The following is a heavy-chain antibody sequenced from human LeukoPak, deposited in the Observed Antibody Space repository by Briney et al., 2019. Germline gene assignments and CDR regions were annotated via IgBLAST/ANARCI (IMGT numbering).Heavy chain of an antibody. D-gene: IGHD2-8*01. V-gene: IGHV5-51*01. CDR2: IYPGDSDT. J-gene: IGHJ6*03. Sequence: GASLQISCKGSGSIFTSYWSGWVRPLPGKGLGWMGIIYPGDSDTRYSPSFQGKVTISADKSISTAYLQWSSLKASDTAMYYCARQTVLYYMDVWGKGTTVTVSS. CDR1: GSIFTSYW. CDR3: ARQTVLYYMDV.